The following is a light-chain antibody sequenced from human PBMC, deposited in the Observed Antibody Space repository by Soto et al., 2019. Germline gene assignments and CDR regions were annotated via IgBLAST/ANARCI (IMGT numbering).Light chain of an antibody. J-gene: IGKJ3*01. CDR3: QQYNSFFT. CDR2: GAS. Sequence: EIVMTQSPATLSVSPGERATLSCRASQSVSRNLASYQQKPGQAPRLLIYGASTRATGIPARFGGSGSGTEFTLTINSLQSEDFAVYYCQQYNSFFTFGPGTKVDIK. V-gene: IGKV3-15*01. CDR1: QSVSRN.